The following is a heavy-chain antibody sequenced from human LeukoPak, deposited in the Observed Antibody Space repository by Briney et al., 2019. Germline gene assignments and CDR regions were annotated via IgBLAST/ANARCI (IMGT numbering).Heavy chain of an antibody. J-gene: IGHJ6*03. V-gene: IGHV3-7*01. CDR3: ARDLEYYDFWSGYYPYYYYMDV. Sequence: GGSLRLSCAASGFTFSSYWMSWVRQAPGKGLEWVANIKQDGSEKYYVDSVKGRFTISRDNAKNSLYLQMNSLRAEDTAVYYCARDLEYYDFWSGYYPYYYYMDVWGKGTTVTVS. CDR2: IKQDGSEK. CDR1: GFTFSSYW. D-gene: IGHD3-3*01.